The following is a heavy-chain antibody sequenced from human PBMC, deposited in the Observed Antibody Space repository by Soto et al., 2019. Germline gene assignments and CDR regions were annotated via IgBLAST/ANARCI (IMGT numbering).Heavy chain of an antibody. CDR3: ARDRHSAGFDY. J-gene: IGHJ4*02. CDR1: GFTFNSYG. D-gene: IGHD5-18*01. V-gene: IGHV3-33*01. CDR2: IWYDGSNK. Sequence: QVQLVESGGGVVQPGRSLRLSCAASGFTFNSYGMHWVRQAPGKGLEWVAVIWYDGSNKYYGDSVKGRFTISRDNSKNTRYPQMSSRRAEVTAVYYCARDRHSAGFDYWGQGTLVTVSS.